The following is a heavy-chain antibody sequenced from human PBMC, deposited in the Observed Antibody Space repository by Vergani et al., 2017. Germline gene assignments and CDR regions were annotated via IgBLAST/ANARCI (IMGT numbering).Heavy chain of an antibody. CDR1: GFTFTHYG. CDR2: IRYDGSNE. CDR3: AKDIEDYGENLPDY. D-gene: IGHD4-17*01. Sequence: QVQLVESGGGVVQPGGSLRLSCVASGFTFTHYGIHWVRQPPGKGLQWVAFIRYDGSNEYYSDSVKGRFTISRDNSKNTVYLQMNSLRSEDAGVYYCAKDIEDYGENLPDYWGQGVLVAVSS. J-gene: IGHJ4*02. V-gene: IGHV3-30*02.